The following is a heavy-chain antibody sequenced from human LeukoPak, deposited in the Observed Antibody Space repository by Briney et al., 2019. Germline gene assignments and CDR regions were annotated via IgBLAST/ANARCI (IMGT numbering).Heavy chain of an antibody. CDR1: GFTFSSYS. CDR2: ISISGGYL. D-gene: IGHD6-19*01. J-gene: IGHJ6*02. V-gene: IGHV3-21*01. CDR3: AREHPTSGAGTLRYYYGMDV. Sequence: GGSLRLSCAASGFTFSSYSMKWVRQAPRKGLEWVSSISISGGYLYYADSVKGRFTISRDNSKNTLYLQMNSLRAEDTAVYYCAREHPTSGAGTLRYYYGMDVWGQGTTVTVSS.